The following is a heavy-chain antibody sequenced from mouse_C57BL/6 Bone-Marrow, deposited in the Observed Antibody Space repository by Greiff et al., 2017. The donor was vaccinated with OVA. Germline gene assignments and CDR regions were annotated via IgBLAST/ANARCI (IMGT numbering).Heavy chain of an antibody. CDR1: GYSITSGYY. D-gene: IGHD2-4*01. V-gene: IGHV3-6*01. CDR2: ISYDGSN. CDR3: ASGIYYDYDGDWFAY. J-gene: IGHJ3*01. Sequence: ESGPGLVKPSQSLSLTCSVTGYSITSGYYWNWIRQFPGNKLEWMGYISYDGSNNYNPSLKNRISITRDTSKNQFFLKLNSVTTEDTATYYCASGIYYDYDGDWFAYWGKGTLVTVSA.